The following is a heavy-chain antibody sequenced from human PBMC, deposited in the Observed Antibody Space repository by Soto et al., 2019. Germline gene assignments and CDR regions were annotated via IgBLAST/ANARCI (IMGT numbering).Heavy chain of an antibody. V-gene: IGHV3-48*03. CDR1: GFTFSRYE. CDR3: AREPPCMSSSWYGGGWFDP. CDR2: ISSSGSTL. Sequence: EVQLLESGGGLVQPGGSLRLSCAASGFTFSRYEMNCVRQAPGKGLAWVSYISSSGSTLYYADSVKGRFTISRDNAKNSLYLQRNSLRAEDTAVYYCAREPPCMSSSWYGGGWFDPWGQGTLVTVSS. D-gene: IGHD6-13*01. J-gene: IGHJ5*02.